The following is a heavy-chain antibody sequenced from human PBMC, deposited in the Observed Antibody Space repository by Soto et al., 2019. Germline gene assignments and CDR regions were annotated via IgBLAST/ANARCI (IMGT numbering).Heavy chain of an antibody. Sequence: PGGSLRLSCAASGFTFSSYSMNWVRQAPGKGLEWVSSISSSSSYIYYADSVKGRFTISRDNAKNSLYLQMNSPRAEDTAVYYCARAKGMVRRRSNWFDPWGQGTLVTVSS. CDR1: GFTFSSYS. J-gene: IGHJ5*02. CDR3: ARAKGMVRRRSNWFDP. D-gene: IGHD3-10*01. V-gene: IGHV3-21*01. CDR2: ISSSSSYI.